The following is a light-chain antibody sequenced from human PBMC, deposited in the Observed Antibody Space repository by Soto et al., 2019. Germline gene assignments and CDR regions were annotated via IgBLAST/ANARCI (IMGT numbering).Light chain of an antibody. CDR2: GAS. CDR1: QSVSIN. CDR3: QQYNNWPPWT. V-gene: IGKV3-15*01. Sequence: EIVMTQSPATVSVSPGERATLSCRASQSVSINLAWYQQKPGQAPRLLSYGASTRATGIPARFSGSGSGTEFTLTISSLQSEDFAVYYCQQYNNWPPWTFGQGTKVDI. J-gene: IGKJ1*01.